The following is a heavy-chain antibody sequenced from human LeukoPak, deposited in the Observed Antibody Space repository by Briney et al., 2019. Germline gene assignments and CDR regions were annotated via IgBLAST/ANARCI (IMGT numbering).Heavy chain of an antibody. CDR3: ATAVYCSSTSCYPTAFDI. D-gene: IGHD2-2*01. J-gene: IGHJ3*02. CDR1: GYTLTELS. Sequence: ASVKVSCKVSGYTLTELSMHWVRQAPGKGLEWMGGFDPEDGETIYAQKFQGRVTMTEDTSTDTAYMELSSLRSEDTAVYYCATAVYCSSTSCYPTAFDIWGQGTMVTVSS. CDR2: FDPEDGET. V-gene: IGHV1-24*01.